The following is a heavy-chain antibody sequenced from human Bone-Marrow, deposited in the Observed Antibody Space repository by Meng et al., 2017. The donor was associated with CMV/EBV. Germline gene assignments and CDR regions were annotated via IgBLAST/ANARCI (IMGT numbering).Heavy chain of an antibody. Sequence: SGGSISRGGSSWSWIRQPPGKGLEWIGYIYHSGSTYYNPSLKSRVTISVDRSKNQFSLKLSSVTAADTAVYYCARGTGTTHYYGMDVWGQGTTVTVS. CDR2: IYHSGST. CDR1: GGSISRGGSS. CDR3: ARGTGTTHYYGMDV. D-gene: IGHD1-7*01. J-gene: IGHJ6*02. V-gene: IGHV4-30-2*01.